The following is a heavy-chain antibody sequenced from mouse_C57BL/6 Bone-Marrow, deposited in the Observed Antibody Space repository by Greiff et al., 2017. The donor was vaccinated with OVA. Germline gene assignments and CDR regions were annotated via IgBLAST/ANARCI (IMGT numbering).Heavy chain of an antibody. Sequence: EVQLQQSGPVLARPGASVKMSCKTSGYTFTSYWMHWVKQRPGQGLEWIGAIYPGNSDTSYNQKFKGKAKLTAVTSASTAYMELSSLTNEDSAVYYCTRSRYYGSSSAWFAYWGQGTLVTVSA. CDR1: GYTFTSYW. D-gene: IGHD1-1*01. CDR3: TRSRYYGSSSAWFAY. J-gene: IGHJ3*01. CDR2: IYPGNSDT. V-gene: IGHV1-5*01.